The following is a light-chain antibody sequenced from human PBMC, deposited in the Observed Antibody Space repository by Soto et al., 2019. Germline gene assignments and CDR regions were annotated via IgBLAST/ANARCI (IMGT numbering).Light chain of an antibody. J-gene: IGKJ1*01. V-gene: IGKV1-5*03. Sequence: DIQMTQSPSSLSASVGDRVTITCRASHSISSWLAWYQQKPGKAPKLLIYKASTLESGVPSNFSGSGSGTEFTLTISSLQPEDFATHYCQQYNSYPWTVGQGTKV. CDR3: QQYNSYPWT. CDR2: KAS. CDR1: HSISSW.